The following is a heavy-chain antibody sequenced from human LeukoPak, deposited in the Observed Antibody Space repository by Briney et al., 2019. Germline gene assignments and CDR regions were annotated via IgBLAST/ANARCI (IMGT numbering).Heavy chain of an antibody. Sequence: GGSLRLSCSASGFTFNRFYLHWVRQAPGKGLEFVSHISSNGATTYYADSVKGRFTISRDNSKNTLYLQMNSLRAEDTAVYYCAKRLRLGELSLWGQGTLVTVSS. D-gene: IGHD3-16*02. CDR3: AKRLRLGELSL. CDR1: GFTFNRFY. CDR2: ISSNGATT. J-gene: IGHJ4*02. V-gene: IGHV3-64*04.